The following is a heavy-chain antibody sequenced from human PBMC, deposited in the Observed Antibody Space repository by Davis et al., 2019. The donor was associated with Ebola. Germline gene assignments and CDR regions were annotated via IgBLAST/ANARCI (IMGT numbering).Heavy chain of an antibody. J-gene: IGHJ4*02. CDR2: TDPYDSNT. V-gene: IGHV5-10-1*01. CDR1: GYTFTSYR. D-gene: IGHD3-10*01. Sequence: PGGSLRLSCKGSGYTFTSYRISWVRQMPGKGLEWMGRTDPYDSNTNYSPSFQGHVTISSDKSITTAYLRWTSLKASDTAMYYCTRQSAGAPSFDFWGQGTPVTVSP. CDR3: TRQSAGAPSFDF.